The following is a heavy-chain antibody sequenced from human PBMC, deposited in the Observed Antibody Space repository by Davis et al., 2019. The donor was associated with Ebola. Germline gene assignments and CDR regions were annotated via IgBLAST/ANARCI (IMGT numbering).Heavy chain of an antibody. CDR3: AKAHLWDIVVVPAAIQGSDY. J-gene: IGHJ4*02. D-gene: IGHD2-2*02. V-gene: IGHV3-30-3*01. CDR2: ISYDGSNK. CDR1: GFTFSSYA. Sequence: GGSLRLSCAASGFTFSSYAMHWVRQAPGKGLEWVAVISYDGSNKYYADSVKGRFTISRDNAKNSLYLQMNSLRAEDTAVYYCAKAHLWDIVVVPAAIQGSDYWGQGTLVTVSS.